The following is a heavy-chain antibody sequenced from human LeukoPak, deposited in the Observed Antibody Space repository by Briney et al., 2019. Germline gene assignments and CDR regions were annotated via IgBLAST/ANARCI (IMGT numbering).Heavy chain of an antibody. J-gene: IGHJ5*02. CDR1: GGSFSGYY. Sequence: SETLSLTCAVYGGSFSGYYWSWIRQPPGKGLEWIGEINHSGSTNYNPSLKSRVTISVDTSKNQFSLKLSSVTAADTAVYYCARSQARLGWFDPWGQGALVTVSS. CDR3: ARSQARLGWFDP. D-gene: IGHD6-19*01. V-gene: IGHV4-34*01. CDR2: INHSGST.